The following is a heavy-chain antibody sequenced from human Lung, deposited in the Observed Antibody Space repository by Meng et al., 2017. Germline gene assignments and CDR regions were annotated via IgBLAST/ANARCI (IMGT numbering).Heavy chain of an antibody. V-gene: IGHV3-74*03. Sequence: GGSLRLSFSTSGFTFSSYNLHWVRQTPGEGLVWVSRINTDASSTTYADSVKGRFTISRDDAKTPLYLQMNSLRAEDTAVYYCARDAAWVMFDHWGQGARVTGAS. D-gene: IGHD2-15*01. CDR2: INTDASST. CDR3: ARDAAWVMFDH. J-gene: IGHJ4*02. CDR1: GFTFSSYN.